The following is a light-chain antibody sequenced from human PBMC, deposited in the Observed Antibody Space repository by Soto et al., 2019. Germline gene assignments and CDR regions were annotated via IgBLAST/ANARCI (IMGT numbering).Light chain of an antibody. V-gene: IGKV3-11*01. Sequence: EIVFTQSPATLSLSPGERATLSCRASQSVSSYLAWYQQKPGQAPRLLIYDASNRATGIPARFSGSGSGTDFTLTISSLEPEDFAVYYCQQRSNWRTWTFGQGTKVDIK. J-gene: IGKJ1*01. CDR2: DAS. CDR1: QSVSSY. CDR3: QQRSNWRTWT.